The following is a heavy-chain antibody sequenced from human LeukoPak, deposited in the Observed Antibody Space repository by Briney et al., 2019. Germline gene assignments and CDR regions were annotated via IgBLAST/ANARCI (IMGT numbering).Heavy chain of an antibody. D-gene: IGHD3-22*01. Sequence: PGGSLRLSCAASGFTFEDYGMSWVRQAPGKGLEWVSGINWNGDDTPYVDSVKGRFITSRDNAKNSLHLQMNSLRVEDTAFYFCARVVRDDSSGSSSGRFDYWGQGTLVTVSS. CDR1: GFTFEDYG. J-gene: IGHJ4*02. V-gene: IGHV3-20*04. CDR2: INWNGDDT. CDR3: ARVVRDDSSGSSSGRFDY.